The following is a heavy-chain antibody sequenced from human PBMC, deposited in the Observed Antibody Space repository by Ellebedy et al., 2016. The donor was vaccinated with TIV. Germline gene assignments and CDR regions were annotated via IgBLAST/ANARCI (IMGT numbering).Heavy chain of an antibody. CDR2: ISAYNGDT. V-gene: IGHV1-18*01. D-gene: IGHD6-19*01. Sequence: ASVKVSCKASGYTFASYGISWVRQAPGQGHEWMGWISAYNGDTQSAQKIQDRVIMTTDTSTTTAYMELRSLRLDDTAVYYCARADGYRSGYRAADYWGQGTLVTVSS. CDR1: GYTFASYG. CDR3: ARADGYRSGYRAADY. J-gene: IGHJ4*02.